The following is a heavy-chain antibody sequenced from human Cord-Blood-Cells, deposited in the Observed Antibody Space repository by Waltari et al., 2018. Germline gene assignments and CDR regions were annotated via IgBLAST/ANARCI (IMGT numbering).Heavy chain of an antibody. Sequence: QLQLQESGPGLVKPSETLSLTCTVSGGSISSSSYYWGWIRQPPGKGLEWIGSIYYSGTTYNNPSLKSRVTISVDTSKNQFSLKLSSVTAAETAVYYCARAYGDYYYYYYVMDVWGQGTTVTVSS. V-gene: IGHV4-39*01. CDR3: ARAYGDYYYYYYVMDV. CDR1: GGSISSSSYY. J-gene: IGHJ6*02. CDR2: IYYSGTT. D-gene: IGHD4-17*01.